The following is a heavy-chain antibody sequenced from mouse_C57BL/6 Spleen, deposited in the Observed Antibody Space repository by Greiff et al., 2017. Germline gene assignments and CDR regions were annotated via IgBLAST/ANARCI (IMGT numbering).Heavy chain of an antibody. CDR3: ARSYYDYDYAMDY. V-gene: IGHV1-52*01. CDR1: GYTFTSYW. CDR2: IAPSDRET. J-gene: IGHJ4*01. Sequence: QVQLQQPGAELVRPGSSVKLSCKASGYTFTSYWMHWVKQRPIQGLEWIGNIAPSDRETHYNQKFKDKATLTVDKSSSTAYMQLSSLTSEDSAVYYCARSYYDYDYAMDYWGQGTSVTVSS. D-gene: IGHD2-4*01.